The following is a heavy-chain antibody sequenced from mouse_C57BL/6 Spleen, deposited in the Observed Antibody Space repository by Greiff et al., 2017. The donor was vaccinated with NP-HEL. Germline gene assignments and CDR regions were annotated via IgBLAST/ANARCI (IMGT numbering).Heavy chain of an antibody. Sequence: EVKLVESGGGLVKPGGSLKLSCAASGFTFSSYAMSWVRQTPEKRLEWVATISDGGSYTYYPDNVKGRFTISRDNAKNNLYLQRSHLKSEDTAMYYCARGRHYYGSSYEDLAYWGQGTLVTVSA. V-gene: IGHV5-4*03. CDR2: ISDGGSYT. CDR1: GFTFSSYA. J-gene: IGHJ3*01. D-gene: IGHD1-1*01. CDR3: ARGRHYYGSSYEDLAY.